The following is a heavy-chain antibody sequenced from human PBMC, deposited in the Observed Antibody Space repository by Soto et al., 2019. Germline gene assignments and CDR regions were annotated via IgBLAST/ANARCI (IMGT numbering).Heavy chain of an antibody. V-gene: IGHV1-2*02. J-gene: IGHJ1*01. CDR1: GYTFTGYY. D-gene: IGHD3-22*01. CDR2: INPNSGGT. Sequence: ASVKVSCKASGYTFTGYYMHWVRQAPGQGLEWMGWINPNSGGTNYAQKFQGRVTMTRDTSISTAYMELSRLRSDDTAVYYCARDLTYDSSGYNLEYFQHWGQGTLVTVSS. CDR3: ARDLTYDSSGYNLEYFQH.